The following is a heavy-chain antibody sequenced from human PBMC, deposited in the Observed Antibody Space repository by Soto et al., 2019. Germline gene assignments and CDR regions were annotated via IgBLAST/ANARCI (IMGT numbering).Heavy chain of an antibody. CDR2: ISAYNGNT. J-gene: IGHJ4*02. CDR1: GYAFTSYG. CDR3: ARDTVGYSYGYCDY. Sequence: ASVKVSCKASGYAFTSYGISWVRQAPGQGLEWMGWISAYNGNTNYAQKLQGRVTMTTDTSTSTAYMELRSLRSDDTAVYYCARDTVGYSYGYCDYWGQGTLVTVSS. V-gene: IGHV1-18*04. D-gene: IGHD5-18*01.